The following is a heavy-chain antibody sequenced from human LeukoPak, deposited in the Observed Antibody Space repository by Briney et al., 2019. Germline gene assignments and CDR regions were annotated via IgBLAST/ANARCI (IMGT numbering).Heavy chain of an antibody. CDR2: IYYSGNT. CDR3: ARHDYVDTAMVTGGYFDY. V-gene: IGHV4-39*01. Sequence: PSETLSLTCIVSGGSISTSAYYWGWIRQPPGEGLQWIGSIYYSGNTYYNSSLKSRVTISVDTSTSQFSLRLSSVTAADTAVYYCARHDYVDTAMVTGGYFDYWGQGTLVTVSS. D-gene: IGHD5-18*01. J-gene: IGHJ4*02. CDR1: GGSISTSAYY.